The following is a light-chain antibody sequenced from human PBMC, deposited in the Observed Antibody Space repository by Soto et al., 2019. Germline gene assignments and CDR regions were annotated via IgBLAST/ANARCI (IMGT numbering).Light chain of an antibody. CDR2: DAS. CDR3: QQYNSYPWT. CDR1: QSISSF. Sequence: DIQMTQSPSTVSASVGDRVTITCRASQSISSFVAWYQQKPGKAPKLLIYDASSLESGVPSTFSGSGSGTEFTLTNSSVQPDDFATYYCQQYNSYPWTFGQGTMAYIK. V-gene: IGKV1-5*01. J-gene: IGKJ1*01.